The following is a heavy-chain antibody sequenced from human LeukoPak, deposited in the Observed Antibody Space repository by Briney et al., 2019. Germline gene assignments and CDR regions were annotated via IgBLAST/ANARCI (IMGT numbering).Heavy chain of an antibody. CDR2: ISGSGGST. J-gene: IGHJ4*02. CDR3: AREILAPGKTHDY. V-gene: IGHV3-23*01. CDR1: GFTFSSYA. Sequence: PGGSLRLSCAASGFTFSSYAMSWVRQAPGKGLEWVSAISGSGGSTYYADSVKGRFTISRDNSKNALYLQMNSLRAEDTAVYYCAREILAPGKTHDYWGQGTLVTVSS.